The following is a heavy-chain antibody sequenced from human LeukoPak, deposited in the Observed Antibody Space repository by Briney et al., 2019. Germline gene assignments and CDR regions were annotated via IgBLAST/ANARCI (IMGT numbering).Heavy chain of an antibody. CDR2: IRGCGGST. D-gene: IGHD4-17*01. CDR1: GFTFSSYA. Sequence: GRSLRLSCAASGFTFSSYAMSWVRQAPGEGQEWASAIRGCGGSTYYANSVKGRLTISTDNSTNTLYLQTTSLLTEDTAVSICAKEIDCGDANWFDPWGQGTLVTVSS. CDR3: AKEIDCGDANWFDP. J-gene: IGHJ5*02. V-gene: IGHV3-23*01.